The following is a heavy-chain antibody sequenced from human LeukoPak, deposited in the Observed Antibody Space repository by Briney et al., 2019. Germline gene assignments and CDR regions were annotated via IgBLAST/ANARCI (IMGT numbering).Heavy chain of an antibody. D-gene: IGHD5-18*01. CDR2: MNPNSGNT. CDR1: GYTFTSYD. Sequence: ASVKVSCKASGYTFTSYDINWVRQATGQGLEWMGWMNPNSGNTGYAQKFQGRVTMTRNTSISTVYMELSSLRSEDTAVYYCARSGGYSYGYYYYYYYMDVWGKGTTVTVSS. V-gene: IGHV1-8*01. J-gene: IGHJ6*03. CDR3: ARSGGYSYGYYYYYYYMDV.